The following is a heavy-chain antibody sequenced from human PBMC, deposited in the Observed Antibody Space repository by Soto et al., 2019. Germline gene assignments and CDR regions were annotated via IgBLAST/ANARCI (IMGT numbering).Heavy chain of an antibody. CDR1: GGSISSGGYY. V-gene: IGHV4-31*03. CDR2: IYYSGST. J-gene: IGHJ4*02. D-gene: IGHD5-18*01. Sequence: PSETLSLTCTVSGGSISSGGYYWSWIRQHPGKGLEWIGYIYYSGSTHYNPSLKSRVTISVDTSKNQFSLKLSSVTAADTAVYYCASDSYGSLGLDYWGQGTLVTVSS. CDR3: ASDSYGSLGLDY.